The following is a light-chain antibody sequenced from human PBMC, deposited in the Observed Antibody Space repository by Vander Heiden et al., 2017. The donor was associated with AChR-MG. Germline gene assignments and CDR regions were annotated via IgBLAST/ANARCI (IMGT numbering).Light chain of an antibody. Sequence: QSVLTQPPSVSGTPGQRVTISCSGSTPNIGINTVNWYQQFPGTAPNLLMYRNNQRPSGVPARFSGSKSGTSASLAISGLQSEDEADYYCAAWDASLDGKVFGGGTKLTVL. V-gene: IGLV1-44*01. CDR1: TPNIGINT. J-gene: IGLJ3*02. CDR3: AAWDASLDGKV. CDR2: RNN.